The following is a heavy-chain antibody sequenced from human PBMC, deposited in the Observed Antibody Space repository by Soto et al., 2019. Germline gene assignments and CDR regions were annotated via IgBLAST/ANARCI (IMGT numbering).Heavy chain of an antibody. Sequence: QLQLQESGPGLVKPSETLSLTCTVSGGSISSSSYYWGWIRQPPGKGLEWIGSIYYSGSTYYNPSLKSRVTISVDTSQNQFSLKLSSVTAADTAVYYCARFPRTEVLGGTIDYWGQGTLVTVSS. J-gene: IGHJ4*02. CDR3: ARFPRTEVLGGTIDY. D-gene: IGHD3-16*01. V-gene: IGHV4-39*01. CDR1: GGSISSSSYY. CDR2: IYYSGST.